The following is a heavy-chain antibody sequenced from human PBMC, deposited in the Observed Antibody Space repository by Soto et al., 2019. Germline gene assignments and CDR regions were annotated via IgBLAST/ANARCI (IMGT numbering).Heavy chain of an antibody. CDR1: GGSISSYY. Sequence: QVQLQESGPGLVKPSETLSLTCTVSGGSISSYYWSWIRQPPGKGLEWIGYIYYSGSTNYTPSLKSRVTISVDTSKNQFSLKLSSVTAADTAVYYCARDLQAANYYYYGMDVWGQGTTVTVSS. D-gene: IGHD2-2*01. J-gene: IGHJ6*02. CDR3: ARDLQAANYYYYGMDV. CDR2: IYYSGST. V-gene: IGHV4-59*01.